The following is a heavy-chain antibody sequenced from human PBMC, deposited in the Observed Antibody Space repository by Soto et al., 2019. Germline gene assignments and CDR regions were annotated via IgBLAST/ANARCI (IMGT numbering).Heavy chain of an antibody. CDR3: ARGLSYYYDSSGYPNWFDP. J-gene: IGHJ5*02. Sequence: QVQLQQWGAGLLKPSETLSLTCAVYGGSFSGYYWSWIRQPPGKGLEWIGEINHSGRTNYNPSLKSRVLISVDTSKNHFSLKLSSVTAADTAVYYCARGLSYYYDSSGYPNWFDPWGQGTLVTVSS. V-gene: IGHV4-34*01. D-gene: IGHD3-22*01. CDR1: GGSFSGYY. CDR2: INHSGRT.